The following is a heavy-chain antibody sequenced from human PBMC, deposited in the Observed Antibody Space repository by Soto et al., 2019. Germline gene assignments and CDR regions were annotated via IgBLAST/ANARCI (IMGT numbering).Heavy chain of an antibody. CDR1: GFTFSSYA. J-gene: IGHJ3*02. V-gene: IGHV3-7*01. CDR3: ARDAAFDI. CDR2: IKQDGSEK. Sequence: GGSLRLSCTASGFTFSSYAMTWVRQAPGKGLEWVANIKQDGSEKYYVDSVKGRFTISRDNAKNSLYLQMNSLRAEDTAVYYCARDAAFDIWGQGTMVTVSS.